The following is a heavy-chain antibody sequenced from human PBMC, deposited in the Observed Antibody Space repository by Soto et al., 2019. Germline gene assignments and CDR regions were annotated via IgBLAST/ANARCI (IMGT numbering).Heavy chain of an antibody. CDR3: ARFTRGSSGDY. D-gene: IGHD6-25*01. CDR1: GFTFNTDW. J-gene: IGHJ4*02. V-gene: IGHV3-7*01. CDR2: IKEDGSDK. Sequence: PGGSLRLSCVASGFTFNTDWMSWVRQAPGKGLEWVANIKEDGSDKYYVDSVKGRFTISRDNAKNLLYLQMNSLGAGDTAMYYCARFTRGSSGDYWGQGTLATVSS.